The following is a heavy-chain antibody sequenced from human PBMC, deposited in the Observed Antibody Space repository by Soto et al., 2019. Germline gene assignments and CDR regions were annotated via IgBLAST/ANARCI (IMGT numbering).Heavy chain of an antibody. Sequence: SETLSLTCAVYGGSFSGYYWSWIRQPPGKGLEWIGEINHSGSTNYNPSIKSRVTISVDTSKNQFSLKLSSVTAADTAVYYCARVRVAAKKLFDYWGQGTLVTVSS. CDR1: GGSFSGYY. V-gene: IGHV4-34*01. CDR2: INHSGST. D-gene: IGHD2-15*01. CDR3: ARVRVAAKKLFDY. J-gene: IGHJ4*02.